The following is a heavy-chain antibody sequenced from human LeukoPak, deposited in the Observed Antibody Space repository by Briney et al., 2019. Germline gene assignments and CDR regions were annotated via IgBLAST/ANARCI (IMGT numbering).Heavy chain of an antibody. D-gene: IGHD2-21*02. J-gene: IGHJ4*02. CDR3: ARDAYCGGDCWPDY. CDR1: GFTFSSYA. Sequence: PGRSLRLSCAASGFTFSSYAVHWVRQAPGKGLEWVAVISYDGSNKYYADSVKGRFTISRDNSKNTLYLQMNSLRAEDTAVYYCARDAYCGGDCWPDYWGQGTLVTVSS. CDR2: ISYDGSNK. V-gene: IGHV3-30-3*01.